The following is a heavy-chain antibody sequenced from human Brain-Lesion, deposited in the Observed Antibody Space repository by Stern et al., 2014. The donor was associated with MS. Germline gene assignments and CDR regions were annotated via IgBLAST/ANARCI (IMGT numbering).Heavy chain of an antibody. CDR1: GGPISSSSYY. Sequence: QVQLVQSGPGLVKPSETLSLTCTVSGGPISSSSYYWGWIRQPPGKGLEWIGTIHYTGSTNYNPSLQSRVTFSVDMFRTQFSLQLGSVTAADTAVYYCASWVGARRRRFDYWGQGTLVTVSS. V-gene: IGHV4-39*01. CDR2: IHYTGST. D-gene: IGHD1-26*01. J-gene: IGHJ4*02. CDR3: ASWVGARRRRFDY.